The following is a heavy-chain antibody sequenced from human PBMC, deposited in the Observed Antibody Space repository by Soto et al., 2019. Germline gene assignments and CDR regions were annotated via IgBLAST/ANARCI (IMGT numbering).Heavy chain of an antibody. Sequence: PSETLSLTCAVYGGSFSGYYWSWIRQPPGKGLEWIGEINHSGSTNYNPSLKSRVTISVDTSKNQFSLKLSSVTAADTAVYYCARGGTIFGVAHPDCLDVWGKGTTVTVSS. CDR1: GGSFSGYY. CDR2: INHSGST. D-gene: IGHD3-3*01. V-gene: IGHV4-34*01. J-gene: IGHJ6*04. CDR3: ARGGTIFGVAHPDCLDV.